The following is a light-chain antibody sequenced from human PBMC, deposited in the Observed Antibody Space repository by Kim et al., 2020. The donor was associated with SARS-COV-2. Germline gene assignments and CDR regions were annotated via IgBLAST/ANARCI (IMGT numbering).Light chain of an antibody. V-gene: IGLV2-14*04. CDR3: SSYTSSSRV. CDR1: SHDLGCYNY. Sequence: DQTITISCSETSHDLGCYNYVSWYQQHPGKAPQHMFYDVSKRPSWVSNLFSGSKSGNTASLTISGLQAEDEADYYCSSYTSSSRVFGGRTQLTVL. CDR2: DVS. J-gene: IGLJ3*02.